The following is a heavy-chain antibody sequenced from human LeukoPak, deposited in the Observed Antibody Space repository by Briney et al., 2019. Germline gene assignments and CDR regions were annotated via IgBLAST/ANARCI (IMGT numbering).Heavy chain of an antibody. Sequence: ASVKVSCKASGGTFSSYVISWVRQAPRQGLEWMGRILPIFGTTNYALKFQGRVTITTDEFTSTAYMELSSLRSDDTAVYYCASFELGSGSYPFDYWGQGTLVTVSS. J-gene: IGHJ4*02. V-gene: IGHV1-69*05. CDR2: ILPIFGTT. CDR1: GGTFSSYV. D-gene: IGHD1-26*01. CDR3: ASFELGSGSYPFDY.